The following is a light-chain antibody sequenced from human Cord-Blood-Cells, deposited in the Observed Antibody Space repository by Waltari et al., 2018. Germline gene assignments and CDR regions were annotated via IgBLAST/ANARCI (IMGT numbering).Light chain of an antibody. CDR3: QQRSNWPPYT. Sequence: ELVLTQSPATLSLSPGERATPSCRASQSVSSYLAWSQQKPCQAPRLLIYDASNRATGSPAWFSGSVSGTDFTLTISSLEPEDFAVYYCQQRSNWPPYTFGQGTKLEIK. CDR1: QSVSSY. J-gene: IGKJ2*01. CDR2: DAS. V-gene: IGKV3-11*01.